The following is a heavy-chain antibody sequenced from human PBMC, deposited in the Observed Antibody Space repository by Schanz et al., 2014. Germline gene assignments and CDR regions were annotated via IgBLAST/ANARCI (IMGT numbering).Heavy chain of an antibody. Sequence: QVQLQESGPGLVKPSGTLSLTCTVSGDSISNSHWWNWVRQPPGKGLEWIGVIYHGGTTIYNPSLETRATISIEKCKKQFSVRLTSVTAADTAVYYCAREIESSMIRGVIDWGQGTLVTVSS. CDR1: GDSISNSHW. CDR2: IYHGGTT. D-gene: IGHD3-10*01. V-gene: IGHV4-4*02. J-gene: IGHJ4*02. CDR3: AREIESSMIRGVID.